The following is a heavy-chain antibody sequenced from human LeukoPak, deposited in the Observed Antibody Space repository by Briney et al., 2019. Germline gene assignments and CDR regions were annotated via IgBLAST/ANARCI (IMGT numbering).Heavy chain of an antibody. Sequence: GGSLRLSCTASGFTFGDYAMSWFRQAPGKGLEWVGFIRSKAYGGTTEYAASVKGRFTISRDDSKSIAYLQMNSLKTEDTAVYYCTRPIASYSSGWLEGYYFDYWGQGTLVTVSS. D-gene: IGHD6-19*01. CDR3: TRPIASYSSGWLEGYYFDY. V-gene: IGHV3-49*03. CDR1: GFTFGDYA. J-gene: IGHJ4*02. CDR2: IRSKAYGGTT.